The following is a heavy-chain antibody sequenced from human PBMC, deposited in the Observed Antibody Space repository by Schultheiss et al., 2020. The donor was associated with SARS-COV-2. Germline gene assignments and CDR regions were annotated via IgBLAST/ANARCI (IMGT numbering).Heavy chain of an antibody. Sequence: SETLSLTCSVSGSSLTGFFWTWIRQPPGKGLDPIGNIYFTGITKYNPSLKSRVTISIDTSKNQFSLKLGSVTAADTAVYFCARATRVESLFSVRGGSFDFWGRGALVNVSS. CDR3: ARATRVESLFSVRGGSFDF. D-gene: IGHD5-24*01. CDR1: GSSLTGFF. J-gene: IGHJ4*02. CDR2: IYFTGIT. V-gene: IGHV4-59*01.